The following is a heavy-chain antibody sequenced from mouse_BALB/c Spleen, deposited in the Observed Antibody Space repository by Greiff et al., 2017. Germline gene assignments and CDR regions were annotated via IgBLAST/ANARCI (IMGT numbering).Heavy chain of an antibody. CDR1: GYTFTDYA. V-gene: IGHV1-67*01. CDR3: ASAYEMRRGAMDY. CDR2: ISTYNGNT. D-gene: IGHD2-10*02. J-gene: IGHJ4*01. Sequence: VQLQQSGPEVVRPGVSVKISCKGSGYTFTDYAMHWVKQSHAKSLEWIGVISTYNGNTNYNQKFKDKATMTVDKSSSTAYMELARFTSEDSAIYYCASAYEMRRGAMDYWGQGTSVTVSS.